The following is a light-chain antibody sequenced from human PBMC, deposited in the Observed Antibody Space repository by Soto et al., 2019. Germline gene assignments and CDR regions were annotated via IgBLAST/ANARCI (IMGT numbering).Light chain of an antibody. J-gene: IGLJ1*01. CDR2: IND. V-gene: IGLV1-44*01. CDR1: SSNIGDNP. CDR3: AAWDDSLNAL. Sequence: QSVLTQPPSASGTPGQRITISCSGSSSNIGDNPVNWYQQLPGAAPKLLIYINDRRPSGGPDRFSGSKSGTSASLAISGLQPEDEADYYCAAWDDSLNALFGTGTKVTVL.